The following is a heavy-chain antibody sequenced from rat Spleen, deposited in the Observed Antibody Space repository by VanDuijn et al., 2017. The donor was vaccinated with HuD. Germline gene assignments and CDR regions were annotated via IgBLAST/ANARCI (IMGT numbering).Heavy chain of an antibody. CDR1: GFTFNNYW. Sequence: EVQLVESGGGLVQPGRSLKLSCVASGFTFNNYWMTWIRQAPGKGLEWITSISNTGGSTFYPDSVKGRLTISRDNAKNTLYMQMNSLRSEDTATYYCTRSEMTTISPGDYWGQGVMVTVSS. V-gene: IGHV5-31*01. D-gene: IGHD1-10*01. CDR3: TRSEMTTISPGDY. J-gene: IGHJ2*01. CDR2: ISNTGGST.